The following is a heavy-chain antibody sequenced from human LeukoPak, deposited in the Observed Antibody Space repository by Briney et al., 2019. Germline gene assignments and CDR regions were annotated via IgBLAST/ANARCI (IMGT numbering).Heavy chain of an antibody. CDR2: ISSSSSTI. CDR1: GFTFSSYS. V-gene: IGHV3-48*04. CDR3: ARVPGVLWFGELLYYYYYGMDV. D-gene: IGHD3-10*01. J-gene: IGHJ6*02. Sequence: PGGSLRLSCAASGFTFSSYSVNWVRQAPGKGLEWVSYISSSSSTIYYADSVKGRFTISRDNAKNSLYLQMNSLRAEDTAVYYCARVPGVLWFGELLYYYYYGMDVWGQGTTVTVSS.